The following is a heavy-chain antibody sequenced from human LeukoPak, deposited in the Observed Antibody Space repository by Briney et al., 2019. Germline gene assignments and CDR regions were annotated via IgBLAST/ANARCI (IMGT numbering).Heavy chain of an antibody. Sequence: GESLKISCKGSGYSFTSYWIGWVRQMPGKGLEWTGIIYPGDSDTRYSPSFQGQVTISADKSISTAYLQWSSLKASDTAMYYCARLYRAGGSSPSQDFDIWGQGTMVTVSS. CDR3: ARLYRAGGSSPSQDFDI. CDR2: IYPGDSDT. J-gene: IGHJ3*02. V-gene: IGHV5-51*01. D-gene: IGHD6-6*01. CDR1: GYSFTSYW.